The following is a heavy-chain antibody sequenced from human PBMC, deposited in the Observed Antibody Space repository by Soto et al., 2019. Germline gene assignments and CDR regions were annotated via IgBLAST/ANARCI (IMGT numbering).Heavy chain of an antibody. CDR1: GYTVTSYA. V-gene: IGHV1-3*01. D-gene: IGHD5-12*01. J-gene: IGHJ3*02. CDR2: INAGNGST. Sequence: ASVKVSCKASGYTVTSYAMHWVRQAPGQRLEWMGWINAGNGSTKYAQKFQGRVTITRDTSASTVYMELSSLRSEDTAVYYCARDKSVRDGSKPNDAFDIWGQETMVTVSS. CDR3: ARDKSVRDGSKPNDAFDI.